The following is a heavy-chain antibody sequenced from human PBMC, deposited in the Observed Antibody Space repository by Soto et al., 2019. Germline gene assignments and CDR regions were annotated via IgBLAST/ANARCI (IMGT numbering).Heavy chain of an antibody. CDR3: ATSSSSYPTYYYYGMDV. D-gene: IGHD6-13*01. Sequence: GESLEISCKGSGYRFTSYWIGWGRQMPGKALESMGTIYPGDADTRYSPPFQGQVTISADKSISTAYLQWSSLKASDTAMYYCATSSSSYPTYYYYGMDVWGQGTTVTVSS. V-gene: IGHV5-51*01. CDR1: GYRFTSYW. CDR2: IYPGDADT. J-gene: IGHJ6*02.